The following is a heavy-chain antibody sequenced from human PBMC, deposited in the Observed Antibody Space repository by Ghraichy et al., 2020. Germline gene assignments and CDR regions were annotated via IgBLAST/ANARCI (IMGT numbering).Heavy chain of an antibody. V-gene: IGHV3-7*01. CDR2: IKYDGSAE. D-gene: IGHD2-21*02. CDR3: ARGWGRFDY. CDR1: GFAYNSYW. Sequence: GGSLRLSCAASGFAYNSYWMNWVRQAPGKGLEWVAYIKYDGSAEYYVGSVKGRFAISRDNAKNSLFLQMNSLRAEDTAVYYCARGWGRFDYWGQGTLVTVSS. J-gene: IGHJ4*02.